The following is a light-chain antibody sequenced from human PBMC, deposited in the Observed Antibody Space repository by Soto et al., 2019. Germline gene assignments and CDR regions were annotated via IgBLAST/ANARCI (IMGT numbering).Light chain of an antibody. V-gene: IGKV3-20*01. CDR3: LQYGRSPLT. CDR1: QSVSSSF. J-gene: IGKJ1*01. Sequence: EIVLTQSPGTLSLSPGQRDTLSCRASQSVSSSFLAWYQQKPGQAPRLLIYGASSRPTGIPDRFSGSGSATDFILTISRLEPQVFAVFYCLQYGRSPLTFGQGTKVEIK. CDR2: GAS.